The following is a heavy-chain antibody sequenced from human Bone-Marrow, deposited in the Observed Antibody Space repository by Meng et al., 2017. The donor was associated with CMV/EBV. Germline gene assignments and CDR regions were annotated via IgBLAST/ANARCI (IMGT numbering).Heavy chain of an antibody. CDR3: ARDRAHTPLVLTD. CDR1: GGSVSSGSYY. CDR2: IYTSGST. Sequence: SETLSLTCTVSGGSVSSGSYYWSWIRQPPGKGLEWIGRIYTSGSTNYNPSLKSRVTISVDTSKNQFSLKLSSVTAADTAVYYCARDRAHTPLVLTDWGQGTLVTVSS. V-gene: IGHV4-61*01. D-gene: IGHD2-21*02. J-gene: IGHJ4*02.